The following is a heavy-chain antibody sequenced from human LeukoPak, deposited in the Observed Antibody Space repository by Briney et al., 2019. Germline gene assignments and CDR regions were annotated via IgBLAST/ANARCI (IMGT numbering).Heavy chain of an antibody. V-gene: IGHV4-34*01. Sequence: KPSETLSLTCAVYGGSFSGYYWSWIRQPPGKGLEWIGEINHSGSTNYNPSLRSRVTISVDTSKNQFSLKLSSVTAADTAVYYCARGSRGGRPMWELLRVRAFDIWGQGTMVTVSS. D-gene: IGHD1-26*01. J-gene: IGHJ3*02. CDR3: ARGSRGGRPMWELLRVRAFDI. CDR1: GGSFSGYY. CDR2: INHSGST.